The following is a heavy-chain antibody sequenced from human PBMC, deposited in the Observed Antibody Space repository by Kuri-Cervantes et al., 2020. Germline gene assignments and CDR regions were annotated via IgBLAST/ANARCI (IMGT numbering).Heavy chain of an antibody. V-gene: IGHV3-11*04. CDR3: ARSDYGSGSSEFDY. Sequence: GESLKISCAASGFTLSDYYMSWIRQAPGKGLEWVSSISGSGDNTYYADSMKGRFTISRDNSKNTLYLQMNSLRAEDTAVYYCARSDYGSGSSEFDYWGQGTLVTVSS. CDR1: GFTLSDYY. J-gene: IGHJ4*02. CDR2: ISGSGDNT. D-gene: IGHD3-10*01.